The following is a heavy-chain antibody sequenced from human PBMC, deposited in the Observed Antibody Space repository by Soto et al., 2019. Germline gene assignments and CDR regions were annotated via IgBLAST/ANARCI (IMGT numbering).Heavy chain of an antibody. CDR3: ARGGYSYGYPFDY. CDR1: GFTFSSYA. Sequence: GSLRLSCAASGFTFSSYAMHWVRQAPGKGLEWVAVISYDGSNKYYADSVKGRFTISRDNSKNTLYLQMNSLRAEDTAVYYCARGGYSYGYPFDYWGQGTLVTVSS. J-gene: IGHJ4*02. D-gene: IGHD5-18*01. V-gene: IGHV3-30-3*01. CDR2: ISYDGSNK.